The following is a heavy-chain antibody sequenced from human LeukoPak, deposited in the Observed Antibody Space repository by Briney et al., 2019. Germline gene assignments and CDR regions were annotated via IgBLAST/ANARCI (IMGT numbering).Heavy chain of an antibody. Sequence: PGGSLRLSCAASGFTFSNYAMSWVRQSPGKGLEWVSAISATTSTTYYADSVRGRFTISRDISKNTLYLQMNSLRAEDTALYYCARDITAADYWGQGTLVTVSS. D-gene: IGHD6-13*01. CDR1: GFTFSNYA. V-gene: IGHV3-23*01. J-gene: IGHJ4*02. CDR2: ISATTSTT. CDR3: ARDITAADY.